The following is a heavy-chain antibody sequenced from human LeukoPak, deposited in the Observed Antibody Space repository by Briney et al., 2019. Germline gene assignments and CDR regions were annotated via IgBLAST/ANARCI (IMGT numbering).Heavy chain of an antibody. CDR3: ARELDYGSFGAFDI. V-gene: IGHV3-23*01. J-gene: IGHJ3*02. CDR1: GFTFSSYA. CDR2: ISGSYDST. Sequence: GSLRLSCAASGFTFSSYAMSWVRQAPGKGLEWVSSISGSYDSTYYADTVKGRFTISRDNSKNTLYLQMNSLRAEDTAVYYCARELDYGSFGAFDIWGQGTMVTVSS. D-gene: IGHD4-17*01.